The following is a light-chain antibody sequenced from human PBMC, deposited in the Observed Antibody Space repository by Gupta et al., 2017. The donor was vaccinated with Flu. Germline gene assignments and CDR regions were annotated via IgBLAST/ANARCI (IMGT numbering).Light chain of an antibody. CDR1: SSDAGGYNY. CDR2: EVS. V-gene: IGLV2-14*01. Sequence: QSVLTQPASVSGSPGQSITSSCTGTSSDAGGYNYVSWYQQHPGKAPRLMIYEVSNRPSGVSNRFSGSKSGNTASLTITGLQAEDEADYYCSSYTSSSTPYVFGTGTKVTVL. CDR3: SSYTSSSTPYV. J-gene: IGLJ1*01.